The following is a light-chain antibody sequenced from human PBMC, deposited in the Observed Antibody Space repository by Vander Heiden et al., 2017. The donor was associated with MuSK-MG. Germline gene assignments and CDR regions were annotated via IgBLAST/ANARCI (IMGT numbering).Light chain of an antibody. V-gene: IGKV1-39*01. Sequence: DIQMTQSPSSLSASVGGRVIITCRASESVRTSLNWYQQKPGKAPNLLILAATSLQTGVPSRFSGSGSGTRFTLTITGLQPEDLATYFCEQTYSDPPTFGLGTKV. J-gene: IGKJ1*01. CDR1: ESVRTS. CDR2: AAT. CDR3: EQTYSDPPT.